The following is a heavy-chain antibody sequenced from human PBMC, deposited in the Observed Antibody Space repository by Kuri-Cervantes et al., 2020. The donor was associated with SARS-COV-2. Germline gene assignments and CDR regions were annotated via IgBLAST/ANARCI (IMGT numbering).Heavy chain of an antibody. J-gene: IGHJ2*01. D-gene: IGHD2-21*02. CDR2: TNSDGIST. CDR3: ARGGGVTADWYFDL. CDR1: GFPFRSYW. V-gene: IGHV3-74*01. Sequence: GESLKISCAASGFPFRSYWMHWVRQAPGKGLVWVSRTNSDGISTSYADSVKGRFTISRDNAKNTLYLQLNSLGAEDTAVYYCARGGGVTADWYFDLWGRGTLVTVSS.